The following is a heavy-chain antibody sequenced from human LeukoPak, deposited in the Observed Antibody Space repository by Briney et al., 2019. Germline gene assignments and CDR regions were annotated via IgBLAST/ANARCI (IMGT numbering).Heavy chain of an antibody. CDR1: GGTFSSYA. CDR3: AILAAADRRLYYYYYMDV. V-gene: IGHV1-69*13. J-gene: IGHJ6*03. D-gene: IGHD6-13*01. CDR2: IIPIFGTA. Sequence: SVKVSCKASGGTFSSYAISWVRQAPGQGLEWMGGIIPIFGTANYAHKFQGRVTITAHESTSTAYMELSSLRSEDTAVYYCAILAAADRRLYYYYYMDVWGKGTTVTVSS.